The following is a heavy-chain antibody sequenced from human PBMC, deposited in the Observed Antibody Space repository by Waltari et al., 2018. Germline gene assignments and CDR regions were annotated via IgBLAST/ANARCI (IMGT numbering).Heavy chain of an antibody. Sequence: EVQLVESGGGLVKPGGSLRLSCAASGFTCINFGMTWGRQGPGKGLGWVSSISSGKSYIYYADSVKGRFTISRDNAKNSLYLQMNSLRAEDTAVYYCARENTMVRGAPFDYWGQGTLVTVSS. V-gene: IGHV3-21*01. J-gene: IGHJ4*02. CDR1: GFTCINFG. D-gene: IGHD3-10*01. CDR3: ARENTMVRGAPFDY. CDR2: ISSGKSYI.